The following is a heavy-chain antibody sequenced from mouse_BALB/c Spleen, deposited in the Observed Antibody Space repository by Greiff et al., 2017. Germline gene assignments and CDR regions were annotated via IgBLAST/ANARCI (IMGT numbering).Heavy chain of an antibody. CDR3: TRGGNWDGYFDV. Sequence: GQLQQSGTVLARPGASVKMSCKASGYTFTSYWMHWVKQRPGQGLEWIGAIYPGNSDTSYNQKFKGKAKLTAVTSTSTAYMELSSLTNEDSAVYYCTRGGNWDGYFDVWGAGTTVTVSS. V-gene: IGHV1-5*01. J-gene: IGHJ1*01. CDR1: GYTFTSYW. CDR2: IYPGNSDT. D-gene: IGHD4-1*01.